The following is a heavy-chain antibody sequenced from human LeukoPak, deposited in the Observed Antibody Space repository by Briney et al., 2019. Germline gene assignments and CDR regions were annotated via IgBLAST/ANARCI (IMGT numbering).Heavy chain of an antibody. Sequence: GGSLRLSCAASGFTFSSYAMSWVRQAPAKALHSLPALSGSGGGTYDAGSVKGRCTISRDNSKNTLYLQMNSLRAEDTAGYYCARNYYDSSGYLQYFQHWGQGTLATVSS. CDR1: GFTFSSYA. D-gene: IGHD3-22*01. J-gene: IGHJ1*01. CDR3: ARNYYDSSGYLQYFQH. CDR2: LSGSGGGT. V-gene: IGHV3-23*01.